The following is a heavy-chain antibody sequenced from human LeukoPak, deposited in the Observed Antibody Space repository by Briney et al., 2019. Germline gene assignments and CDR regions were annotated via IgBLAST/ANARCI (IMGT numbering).Heavy chain of an antibody. V-gene: IGHV3-20*04. Sequence: GESLRLSCAASGFTFDDYGMSWVRQAPGKGLEWVSGINWNGGSTGYADSVKGRFTISRDNAKNSLYLQMNSLRAEDTALYYCARGGVCSSTSCYDYYFDYWGQGTLVTVSS. D-gene: IGHD2-2*01. CDR3: ARGGVCSSTSCYDYYFDY. J-gene: IGHJ4*02. CDR1: GFTFDDYG. CDR2: INWNGGST.